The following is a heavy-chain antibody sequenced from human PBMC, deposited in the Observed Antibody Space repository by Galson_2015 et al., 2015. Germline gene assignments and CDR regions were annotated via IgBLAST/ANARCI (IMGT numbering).Heavy chain of an antibody. CDR1: GFTFSSYS. Sequence: SLRLSCAASGFTFSSYSMNWVRQAPGKGLEWVSSISSSSSYIHYADSVKGRFTISRDNAKNSLYLQMNSLRAEDTAVYYCARGGEYCSGGSCYSYYYMDVWGKGTTVTVSS. V-gene: IGHV3-21*01. J-gene: IGHJ6*03. CDR2: ISSSSSYI. D-gene: IGHD2-15*01. CDR3: ARGGEYCSGGSCYSYYYMDV.